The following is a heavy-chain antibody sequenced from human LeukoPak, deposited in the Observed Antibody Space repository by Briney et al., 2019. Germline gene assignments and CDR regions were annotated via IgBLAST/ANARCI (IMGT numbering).Heavy chain of an antibody. CDR1: GFTFSDYY. V-gene: IGHV3-11*01. J-gene: IGHJ4*02. CDR3: AREVGYCSSSSCHEPVY. Sequence: PGGSLRLSCAASGFTFSDYYMSWIRQAPGKGLEWVSYISSSGSTIYYADSVKGRFTISRDNAKNSLYLQMNSLRAEDTAVYYCAREVGYCSSSSCHEPVYWGQGTLVTVSS. D-gene: IGHD2-2*01. CDR2: ISSSGSTI.